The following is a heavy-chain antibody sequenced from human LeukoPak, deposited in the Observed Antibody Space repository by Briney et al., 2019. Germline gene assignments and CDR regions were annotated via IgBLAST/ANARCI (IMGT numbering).Heavy chain of an antibody. CDR2: IYISGST. V-gene: IGHV4-61*02. D-gene: IGHD3-10*01. CDR1: SGSVNNENYY. CDR3: ARGVVTSFGLSHNWFDP. J-gene: IGHJ5*02. Sequence: SQTLSLTCTVSSGSVNNENYYWTWIRQPAGKGLEWIGRIYISGSTNYNPSLKSRVTISLDTSKNQFSLKLIAVTAADTAAYYCARGVVTSFGLSHNWFDPWGQETLVTVSS.